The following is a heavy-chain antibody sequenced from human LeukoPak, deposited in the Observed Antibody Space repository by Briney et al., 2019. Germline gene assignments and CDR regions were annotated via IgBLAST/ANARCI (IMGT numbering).Heavy chain of an antibody. CDR3: AKVSGSYDNWFDP. J-gene: IGHJ5*02. V-gene: IGHV3-30*02. CDR2: IRYDGSNK. D-gene: IGHD1-26*01. CDR1: GFTFSSYG. Sequence: GGSLRLSCAASGFTFSSYGMHWVRQAPGRGLEWVAFIRYDGSNKYYADSVKGRFTISRDNSKNTLYLQMNSLRAEDTAVYYCAKVSGSYDNWFDPWGQGTLVTVSS.